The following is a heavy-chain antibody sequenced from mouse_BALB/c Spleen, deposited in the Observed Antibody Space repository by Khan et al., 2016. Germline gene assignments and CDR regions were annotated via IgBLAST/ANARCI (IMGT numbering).Heavy chain of an antibody. CDR1: GYTITTLW. CDR3: ARSTVCFDF. V-gene: IGHV1-7*01. Sequence: QVQLQQSGAELAKPGASVKMSCKASGYTITTLWMHWVKQRPGQGLEWIGYINPSTGYTEYNQKFKDKAPLTADKSSSTAYMQLSSLTSEDSAVYYCARSTVCFDFWGQGTTLTVSS. J-gene: IGHJ2*01. CDR2: INPSTGYT.